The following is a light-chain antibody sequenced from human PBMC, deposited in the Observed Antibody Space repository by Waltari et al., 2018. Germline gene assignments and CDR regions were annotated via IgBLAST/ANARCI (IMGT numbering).Light chain of an antibody. CDR2: DVS. CDR1: SSDVGGYNY. V-gene: IGLV2-14*01. Sequence: QSALTQPASVSGSPGKSITISCTGTSSDVGGYNYVSWYQQHPGKAPKLMIYDVSKRPSGVSNRFSGSKSGNTASLTISGLQAEDEADYYCSSYTSSSILYVFGTGTKVTVL. J-gene: IGLJ1*01. CDR3: SSYTSSSILYV.